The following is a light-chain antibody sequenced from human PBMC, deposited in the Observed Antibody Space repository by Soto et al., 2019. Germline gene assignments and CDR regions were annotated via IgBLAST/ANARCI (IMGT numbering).Light chain of an antibody. CDR3: SSYASSYSQV. Sequence: QSVLTQPASVSGSPGQSITISCTGTSSDVGGYKYVSWYQQHPGKAPKLMIYEVSNRPSGVFNRFSGSKSGNTASLTISGLQAEDEADYYCSSYASSYSQVFGTGTKLTVL. CDR2: EVS. V-gene: IGLV2-14*01. J-gene: IGLJ1*01. CDR1: SSDVGGYKY.